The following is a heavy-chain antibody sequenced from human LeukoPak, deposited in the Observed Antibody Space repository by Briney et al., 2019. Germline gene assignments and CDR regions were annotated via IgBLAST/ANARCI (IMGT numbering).Heavy chain of an antibody. V-gene: IGHV3-23*01. Sequence: PGGSLRLSCAASGFTFSNYAMSWVRQAPGKGLEWVSTLGGSGVTTYYADSVKGRFTISRDNSKNTLYLQMNSLRAEDTAVYYCAKSKNLGISGAFDYWGQGTLVTVSS. CDR1: GFTFSNYA. CDR3: AKSKNLGISGAFDY. D-gene: IGHD7-27*01. CDR2: LGGSGVTT. J-gene: IGHJ4*02.